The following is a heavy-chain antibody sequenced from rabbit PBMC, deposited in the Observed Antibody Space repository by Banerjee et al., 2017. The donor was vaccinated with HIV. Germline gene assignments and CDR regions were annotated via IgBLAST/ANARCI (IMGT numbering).Heavy chain of an antibody. Sequence: VESGGDLVKPGASLTLTCTASGFSFSSSYYMCWVRQAPGKGLEWIACIYAGSSGSTYYASWAKGRFTISKTSSTTVTLQMTSLTAADTATYFCARDSGSGDYIDVYFDLWGQGTLVT. V-gene: IGHV1S40*01. CDR3: ARDSGSGDYIDVYFDL. D-gene: IGHD1-1*01. J-gene: IGHJ4*01. CDR2: IYAGSSGST. CDR1: GFSFSSSYY.